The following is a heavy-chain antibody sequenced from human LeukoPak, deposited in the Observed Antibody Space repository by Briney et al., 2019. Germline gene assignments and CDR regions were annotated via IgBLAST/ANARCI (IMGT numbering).Heavy chain of an antibody. CDR2: ISGSGVYT. Sequence: GGSLRLSCAASGFTFDSYGMNWVRQAPGKGLEWVSGISGSGVYTYYADSVKGRFTISRDNAKNSLYLQMNSLRAEDTAVYYCARVVTMVRGVTSKGVWFDPWGQGTLVTVSS. J-gene: IGHJ5*02. V-gene: IGHV3-21*01. CDR1: GFTFDSYG. CDR3: ARVVTMVRGVTSKGVWFDP. D-gene: IGHD3-10*01.